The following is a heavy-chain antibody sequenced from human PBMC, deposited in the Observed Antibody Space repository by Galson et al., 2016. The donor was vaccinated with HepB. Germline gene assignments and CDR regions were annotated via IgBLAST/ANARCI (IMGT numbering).Heavy chain of an antibody. CDR1: SGSINSHY. V-gene: IGHV4-59*08. CDR3: ARHTSYGPWS. CDR2: IFYTGNT. D-gene: IGHD4-17*01. Sequence: SETLSLTCTVSSGSINSHYWSWIRQPPGKGLKWIGYIFYTGNTKYNPSLNSRASFSVDRSRGRVSLKLKSLTAADTAVYYCARHTSYGPWSWGQGTLVTVSA. J-gene: IGHJ5*02.